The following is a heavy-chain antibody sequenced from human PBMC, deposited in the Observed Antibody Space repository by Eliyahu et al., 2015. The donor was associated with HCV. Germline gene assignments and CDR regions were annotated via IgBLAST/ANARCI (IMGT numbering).Heavy chain of an antibody. Sequence: EVQLVQSGAEVKKPGESLKISCKGSGYIFTTYWIGWARQMPGKGLEWMGIIHPGDSDARYSPSFQGQVTISVDKSINTAYLEWSSLKASDSAMYYCARLHPTAYFDPWGQGTLVTVSS. CDR1: GYIFTTYW. J-gene: IGHJ5*02. CDR3: ARLHPTAYFDP. V-gene: IGHV5-51*01. CDR2: IHPGDSDA. D-gene: IGHD1-26*01.